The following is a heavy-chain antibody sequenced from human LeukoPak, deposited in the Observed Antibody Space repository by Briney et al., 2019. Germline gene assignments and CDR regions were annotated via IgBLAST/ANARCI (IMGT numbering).Heavy chain of an antibody. CDR3: ARHCSSTSCHGGHDAFDI. J-gene: IGHJ3*02. V-gene: IGHV1-18*01. CDR2: ISAYNGNT. D-gene: IGHD2-2*01. Sequence: VASVKVSCKASGYTFTSYGISWVRQAPGQGLEWMGWISAYNGNTNYAQKLQGRVTMTTDTSTSTAYMELRSLRSDDTAVYYCARHCSSTSCHGGHDAFDIWGQGTMVTVSS. CDR1: GYTFTSYG.